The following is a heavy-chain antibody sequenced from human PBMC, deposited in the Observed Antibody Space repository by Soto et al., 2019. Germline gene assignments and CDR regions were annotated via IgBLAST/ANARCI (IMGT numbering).Heavy chain of an antibody. V-gene: IGHV3-15*01. D-gene: IGHD6-19*01. CDR3: TTLVAGSAWGDDY. CDR2: IKREKDGGTI. J-gene: IGHJ4*02. Sequence: EVQLVESGGGLVKPGGSLRLSCAASGFTFSNAWMSWVRQVPGKGLEWVGRIKREKDGGTIDYAAPVKGRFIISRDDAKKTLDLQMNSVKTEDTGVYYCTTLVAGSAWGDDYWGQGTLVTVSS. CDR1: GFTFSNAW.